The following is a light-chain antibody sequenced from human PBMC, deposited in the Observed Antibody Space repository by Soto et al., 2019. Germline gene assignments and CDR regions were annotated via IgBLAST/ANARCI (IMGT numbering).Light chain of an antibody. V-gene: IGKV1-39*01. CDR1: QGISSY. Sequence: DIQMTQSPSSLSASVGDRVSVTCRASQGISSYLNWYQQKPGKAPKLLIYAASSLQSGVPSRFSGSGSGTDFTLTISSLRPEDFATYYCQQSYYTPRTFGQGTKVDIK. CDR3: QQSYYTPRT. CDR2: AAS. J-gene: IGKJ1*01.